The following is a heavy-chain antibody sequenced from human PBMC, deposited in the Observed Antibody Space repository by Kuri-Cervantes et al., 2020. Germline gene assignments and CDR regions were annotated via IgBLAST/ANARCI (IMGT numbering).Heavy chain of an antibody. CDR1: GFTFSYYY. V-gene: IGHV3-11*04. Sequence: SLKISCAAAGFTFSYYYICWIRQAPGKGLEWVSYISSSGSTIYYADSVKGPFTISRDNSKNTLYLQMNSLRAEDTAVYYCARDRQSSGWYFVYYYGMDVWGQGTTVTVSS. CDR2: ISSSGSTI. J-gene: IGHJ6*02. CDR3: ARDRQSSGWYFVYYYGMDV. D-gene: IGHD6-19*01.